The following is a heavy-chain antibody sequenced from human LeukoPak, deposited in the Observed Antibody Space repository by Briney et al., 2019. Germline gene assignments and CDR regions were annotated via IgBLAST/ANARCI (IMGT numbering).Heavy chain of an antibody. J-gene: IGHJ4*02. CDR2: INPSGGST. CDR3: ARRGGTAIPFSPAIRRIFGY. D-gene: IGHD2-21*02. CDR1: GYTFTSYY. Sequence: ASVKVSCKASGYTFTSYYMHWVRQAPGQGLEWMGIINPSGGSTSYAQKFQGRVTMTRDTSTSTVYMELSSLRSEDTAVYYCARRGGTAIPFSPAIRRIFGYWGQGTLVAVSS. V-gene: IGHV1-46*01.